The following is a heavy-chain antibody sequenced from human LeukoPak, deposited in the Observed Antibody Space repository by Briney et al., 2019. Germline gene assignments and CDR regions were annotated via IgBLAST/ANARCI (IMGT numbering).Heavy chain of an antibody. CDR3: AAYSYGDYWYFDL. V-gene: IGHV4-59*08. D-gene: IGHD4-17*01. J-gene: IGHJ2*01. CDR1: GGSISSYY. Sequence: SETLSLTCTVSGGSISSYYWSWIRQPPGKGLEWIGYIYYRRNTNYNPSLKSRVTISVDSSENQFSLKLSSVTAADTAVYYCAAYSYGDYWYFDLWGRGTLVTVSS. CDR2: IYYRRNT.